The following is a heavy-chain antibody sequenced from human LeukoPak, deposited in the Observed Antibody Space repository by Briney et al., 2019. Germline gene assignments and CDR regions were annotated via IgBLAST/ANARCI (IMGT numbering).Heavy chain of an antibody. CDR2: ISGSGGST. CDR1: GFTFSSYS. Sequence: GGSLRLSCVASGFTFSSYSMNWVRQSPGKGLEWVSAISGSGGSTYYADSVKGRFTISRDNSKNTLYLQMNSLRAEDTAVYYCAARYGGNLNYAFDIWGQGTMVTVSS. CDR3: AARYGGNLNYAFDI. J-gene: IGHJ3*02. V-gene: IGHV3-23*01. D-gene: IGHD4-23*01.